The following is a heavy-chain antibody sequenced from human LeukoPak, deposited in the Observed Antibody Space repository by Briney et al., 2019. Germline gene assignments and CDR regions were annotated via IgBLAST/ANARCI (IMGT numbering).Heavy chain of an antibody. CDR1: GFTFSSYW. V-gene: IGHV3-74*01. CDR3: ARDEEGALDY. CDR2: IASDGSST. D-gene: IGHD3-16*01. J-gene: IGHJ4*02. Sequence: GGSLRLSCAASGFTFSSYWMNWVRQAPGKGLVWVSRIASDGSSTTYADSVKGRFSISRDNSKNTLYLQMNSLRAEDTAVYYCARDEEGALDYWGQGTLVTVSS.